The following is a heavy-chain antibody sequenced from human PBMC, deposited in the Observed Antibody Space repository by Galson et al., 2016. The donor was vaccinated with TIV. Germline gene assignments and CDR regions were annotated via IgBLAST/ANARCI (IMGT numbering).Heavy chain of an antibody. J-gene: IGHJ6*02. CDR2: IRSTGSSK. V-gene: IGHV3-48*01. CDR3: ARDLTGFGEKSRLYEYYSAMDV. D-gene: IGHD3-10*01. CDR1: GFTVSSFT. Sequence: SLRLSCAASGFTVSSFTMNWVRQAPGKGLEWVSYIRSTGSSKYYADSVKGRFTISRDNALNSLSLQMTSLRAEDTAVYYCARDLTGFGEKSRLYEYYSAMDVWGLGTTVTVSS.